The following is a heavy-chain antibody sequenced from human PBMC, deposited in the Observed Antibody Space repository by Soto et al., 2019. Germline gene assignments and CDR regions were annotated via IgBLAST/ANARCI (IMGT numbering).Heavy chain of an antibody. D-gene: IGHD2-8*01. V-gene: IGHV4-34*01. CDR2: INHSGST. CDR1: GGAFSGYY. J-gene: IGHJ6*02. Sequence: PPETLSLTCAVYGGAFSGYYWIWIRHPTGKGLDWIGEINHSGSTNYNASLKSRVTISVDKSKNQFSLKLISVTAADTAVYYCARGKYDYYYYYGMDVWCQGTTVTVS. CDR3: ARGKYDYYYYYGMDV.